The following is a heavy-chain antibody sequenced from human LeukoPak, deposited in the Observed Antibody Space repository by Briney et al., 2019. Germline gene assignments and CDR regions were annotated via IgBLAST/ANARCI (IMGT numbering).Heavy chain of an antibody. CDR3: AELGITMIGGV. CDR1: GFTFSSYE. J-gene: IGHJ6*04. CDR2: ISSSGSTI. V-gene: IGHV3-48*03. Sequence: GGSLRLSCAASGFTFSSYEINWVRQAPGKGLEWVSYISSSGSTIYYADSVKGRFTISRDNAKSSLYLQMNSLRAEDTAVYYCAELGITMIGGVWGKGTTVTISS. D-gene: IGHD3-10*02.